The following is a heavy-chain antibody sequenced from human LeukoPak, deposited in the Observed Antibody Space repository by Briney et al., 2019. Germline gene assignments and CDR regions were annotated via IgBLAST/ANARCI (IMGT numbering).Heavy chain of an antibody. CDR3: ARDNYYDSSGYYYEEY. D-gene: IGHD3-22*01. J-gene: IGHJ4*02. CDR1: GFTVSSNY. Sequence: PGGSLRLSCAASGFTVSSNYMSWVRQAPGKGLEWVSVIYSGGSTYYADSVKGRFTISRDNAKNSLYLQMNSLRAEDTAVYYCARDNYYDSSGYYYEEYWGQGTLVTVSS. CDR2: IYSGGST. V-gene: IGHV3-53*01.